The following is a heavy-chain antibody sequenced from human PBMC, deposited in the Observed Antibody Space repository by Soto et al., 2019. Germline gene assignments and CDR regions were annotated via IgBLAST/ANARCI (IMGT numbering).Heavy chain of an antibody. CDR2: IYYSGST. D-gene: IGHD1-1*01. CDR1: GGSISSYY. CDR3: ARRRDRTGIDY. J-gene: IGHJ4*02. V-gene: IGHV4-59*08. Sequence: TSETLSLTCTVSGGSISSYYWSWIRQPPGKGLEWIGYIYYSGSTNYNPSLKSRVTISVDTSKNQFSLKLSSVTAADTAVYYCARRRDRTGIDYWGQGTLVTVSS.